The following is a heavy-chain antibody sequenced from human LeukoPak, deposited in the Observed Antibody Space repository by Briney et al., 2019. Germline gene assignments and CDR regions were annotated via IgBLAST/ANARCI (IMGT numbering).Heavy chain of an antibody. Sequence: SETLSLTCAVSGGSISSGGYSWSWIRQPPGKGLEWIGYIYLSGSTYYNPSLKGRVTISVDRSKNQFSLKLSSVTAADTAVYYCARGRGDYVTSNWFDPWGQGTLVTVSS. CDR1: GGSISSGGYS. V-gene: IGHV4-30-2*01. CDR3: ARGRGDYVTSNWFDP. D-gene: IGHD3-10*01. J-gene: IGHJ5*02. CDR2: IYLSGST.